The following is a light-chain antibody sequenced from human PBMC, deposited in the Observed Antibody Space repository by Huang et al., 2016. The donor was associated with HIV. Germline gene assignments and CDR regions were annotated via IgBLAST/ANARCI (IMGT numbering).Light chain of an antibody. Sequence: EVVLTQSPGTLSLSPGERATLSCRASQSVNSDLAWYQQKPGHAPRLLIYGASTRVTGIPARFSGSGSGTEFTLIISSLQSEDFVLYFCQQYNNWATFGQGTKVEI. CDR2: GAS. J-gene: IGKJ1*01. CDR3: QQYNNWAT. CDR1: QSVNSD. V-gene: IGKV3-15*01.